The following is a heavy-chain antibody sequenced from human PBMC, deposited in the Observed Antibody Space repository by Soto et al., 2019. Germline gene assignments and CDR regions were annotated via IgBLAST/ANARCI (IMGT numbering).Heavy chain of an antibody. J-gene: IGHJ4*02. CDR3: ARICSGGSCYSAVDYFDY. CDR2: IYHSGST. D-gene: IGHD2-15*01. CDR1: GGSISSSNW. V-gene: IGHV4-4*02. Sequence: SETLSLTCAVSGGSISSSNWWSWVRQPPGKGLEWIGEIYHSGSTNYNPSLKSRVTISVDKSKNQFSLKLSSVTAADTAVYYCARICSGGSCYSAVDYFDYWCQGTLVTVSS.